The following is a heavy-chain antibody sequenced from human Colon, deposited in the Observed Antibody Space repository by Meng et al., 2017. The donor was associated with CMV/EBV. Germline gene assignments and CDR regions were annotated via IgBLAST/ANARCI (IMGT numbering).Heavy chain of an antibody. D-gene: IGHD1-26*01. CDR3: ARQSGSYKNDY. CDR1: GFTFSSYA. Sequence: GGSLRLSCAASGFTSGFTFSSYAMNWVRQAPGKGLEWVPGISGSGGSTNYADSVKGRFTISRDNSKNTLYLQMNSLRAEDTAVYYCARQSGSYKNDYWGQGTLVTVSS. J-gene: IGHJ4*02. V-gene: IGHV3-23*01. CDR2: ISGSGGST.